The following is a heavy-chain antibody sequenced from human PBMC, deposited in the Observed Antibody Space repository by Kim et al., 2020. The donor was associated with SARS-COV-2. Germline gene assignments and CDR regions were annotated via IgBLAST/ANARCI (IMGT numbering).Heavy chain of an antibody. CDR3: ASAHSSADY. CDR2: SNK. V-gene: IGHV3-30*01. Sequence: SNKYYADSVKGRFTISRDNSKNTLYLQMNSLRAEDTAVYYCASAHSSADYWGQGTLVTVSS. D-gene: IGHD3-22*01. J-gene: IGHJ4*02.